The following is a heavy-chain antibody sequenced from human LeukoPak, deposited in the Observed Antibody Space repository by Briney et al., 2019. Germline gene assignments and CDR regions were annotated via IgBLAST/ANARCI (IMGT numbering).Heavy chain of an antibody. CDR3: AKDPLLGTASYNWFDP. CDR1: GFTFSSYA. CDR2: ISGSGGST. V-gene: IGHV3-23*01. Sequence: GGSLRLSCAASGFTFSSYAMSWVRQAPGNGLEWVSAISGSGGSTYYADSVKGRFTISRDNSKNTLYLQVNSLRAEDTSVYYCAKDPLLGTASYNWFDPWGQGTLVTVSS. D-gene: IGHD1-1*01. J-gene: IGHJ5*02.